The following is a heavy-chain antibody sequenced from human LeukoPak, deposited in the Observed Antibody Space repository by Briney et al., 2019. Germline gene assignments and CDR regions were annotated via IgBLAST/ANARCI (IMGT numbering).Heavy chain of an antibody. V-gene: IGHV3-48*03. J-gene: IGHJ6*04. Sequence: GGSLRLSCAASGFTFSSYEMNWVRKAPGKGLEWVSYISSSDSTIYYADSVKGRFTISRDNAKNSLYLQMNSLRAEDTAVYYCAREGGIAAADYYYYYGMDVWGKGTTVTVSS. CDR3: AREGGIAAADYYYYYGMDV. CDR2: ISSSDSTI. D-gene: IGHD6-13*01. CDR1: GFTFSSYE.